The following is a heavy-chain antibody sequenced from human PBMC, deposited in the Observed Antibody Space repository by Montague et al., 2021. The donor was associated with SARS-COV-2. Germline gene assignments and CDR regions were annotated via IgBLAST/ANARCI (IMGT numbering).Heavy chain of an antibody. CDR2: VLYNKGT. Sequence: SETLSLTCTVSGVSVTDYYWSWIRQPPGKGLEWVGDVLYNKGTNFNPSLKSRVAISVDTSKNQFSLILTSVTAADTALYYCVRHPHYDGLNGPPDFWAQGTLVTVSS. CDR3: VRHPHYDGLNGPPDF. J-gene: IGHJ4*02. V-gene: IGHV4-59*08. D-gene: IGHD3-9*01. CDR1: GVSVTDYY.